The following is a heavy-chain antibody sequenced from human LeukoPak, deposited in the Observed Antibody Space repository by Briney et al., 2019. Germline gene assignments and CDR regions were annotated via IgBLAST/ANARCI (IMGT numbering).Heavy chain of an antibody. CDR3: ARVARGSTYYFPLDY. CDR1: GFHVITYY. D-gene: IGHD2/OR15-2a*01. CDR2: IKSKTDGGTT. J-gene: IGHJ4*02. V-gene: IGHV3-15*01. Sequence: GGSLRLSCAASGFHVITYYMNWFRQAPGKGLEWVGRIKSKTDGGTTDYAAPVKGRFTISRDDSKNTLYLQMNSLRADDTAVYYCARVARGSTYYFPLDYWGQGALVTVSS.